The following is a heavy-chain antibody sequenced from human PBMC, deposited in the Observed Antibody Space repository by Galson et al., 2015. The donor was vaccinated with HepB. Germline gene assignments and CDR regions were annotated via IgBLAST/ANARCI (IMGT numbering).Heavy chain of an antibody. J-gene: IGHJ4*02. Sequence: SVKVSCKASGYTFTGYYMHWVRQAPGQGLEWMGRINPNSGDTNYAQKFQGRVTMTRDTSISTAYMELSRLRSDDTAVYYCARENYDFWSAYYGVAYWGQGTLVTVSS. D-gene: IGHD3-3*01. CDR3: ARENYDFWSAYYGVAY. V-gene: IGHV1-2*06. CDR2: INPNSGDT. CDR1: GYTFTGYY.